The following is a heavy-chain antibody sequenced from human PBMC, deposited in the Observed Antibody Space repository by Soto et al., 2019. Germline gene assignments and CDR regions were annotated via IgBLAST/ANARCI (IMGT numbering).Heavy chain of an antibody. CDR1: GFTFSSYS. D-gene: IGHD5-18*01. V-gene: IGHV3-48*02. Sequence: GGSLRLSCAASGFTFSSYSMNWVRQAPGKGLEWVSYISSSSTIYYADSVKGRFTISRDNAKNSLYLQMNSLRDEDTAVYYCARGSYGYGMDVWGQGTTVTVSS. J-gene: IGHJ6*02. CDR3: ARGSYGYGMDV. CDR2: ISSSSTI.